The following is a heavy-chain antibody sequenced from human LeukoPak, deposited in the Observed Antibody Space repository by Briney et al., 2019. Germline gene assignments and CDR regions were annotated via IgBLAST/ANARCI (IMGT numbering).Heavy chain of an antibody. CDR3: ARDVSGYSGGPWDY. D-gene: IGHD3-22*01. J-gene: IGHJ4*02. Sequence: GGSLRLSCAASGFTFSSYAMSWVRQAPGKGLEWVSAISGSGGSTYYADSVKGRFTISRDNSRNTLYLQMNSLRAEDTAVYYCARDVSGYSGGPWDYWGQGTLVTVSS. CDR1: GFTFSSYA. V-gene: IGHV3-23*01. CDR2: ISGSGGST.